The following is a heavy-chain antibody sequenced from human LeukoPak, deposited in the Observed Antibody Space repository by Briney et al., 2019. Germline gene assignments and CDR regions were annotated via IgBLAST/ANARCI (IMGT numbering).Heavy chain of an antibody. CDR2: IYSGGST. Sequence: PGGSLRLSCAASGLTVSSNSMSWVRQAPGKGLEWVSFIYSGGSTYYADSVKGRFTISRDNSKNTLYLQMNSLRAEDTAVYYCARGIGVDGYYFDYWGQGTLVTVSS. CDR1: GLTVSSNS. D-gene: IGHD3-10*01. V-gene: IGHV3-53*01. CDR3: ARGIGVDGYYFDY. J-gene: IGHJ4*02.